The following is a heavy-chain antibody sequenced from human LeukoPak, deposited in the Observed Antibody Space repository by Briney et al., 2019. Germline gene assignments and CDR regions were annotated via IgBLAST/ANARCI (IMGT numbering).Heavy chain of an antibody. CDR1: GGTFSSYA. Sequence: SVKVSCKASGGTFSSYAISWVRQAPGQGLEWMGRIIPILGIANYAQKFQGRVTITADKSTSTAYMELSSLRSEDTAVYYCARIFSGDGYNSFYYFDYWGQGTLVTVSS. D-gene: IGHD5-24*01. CDR2: IIPILGIA. J-gene: IGHJ4*02. CDR3: ARIFSGDGYNSFYYFDY. V-gene: IGHV1-69*04.